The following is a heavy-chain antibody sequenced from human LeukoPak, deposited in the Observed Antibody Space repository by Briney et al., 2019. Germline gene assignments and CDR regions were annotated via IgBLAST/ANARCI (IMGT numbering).Heavy chain of an antibody. CDR3: ARGRGRSGWRQGDY. D-gene: IGHD6-19*01. CDR1: GGSFSGYY. CDR2: INHGGST. V-gene: IGHV4-34*01. J-gene: IGHJ4*02. Sequence: SETLSLTCAVYGGSFSGYYWSWVRQPPGKGLEWIGEINHGGSTNYSPSLESRVTISADTSKNHFSLRLSSVTAADTAVYYCARGRGRSGWRQGDYWGQGTLVTVPS.